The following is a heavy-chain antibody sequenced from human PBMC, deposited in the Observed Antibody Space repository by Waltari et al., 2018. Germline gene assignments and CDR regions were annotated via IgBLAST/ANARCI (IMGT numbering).Heavy chain of an antibody. D-gene: IGHD6-19*01. CDR3: ARLGVAGAGTNY. CDR2: IKQEVSEK. J-gene: IGHJ4*02. CDR1: GFTFSSYW. V-gene: IGHV3-7*01. Sequence: EVQLVESGGGLVQPGGSLRLSCAASGFTFSSYWMSWVRQAPGKGVGWGAKIKQEVSEKYYVDCEKGRVTISRDNAKNSLYLQMNSLRAEDTAVYYCARLGVAGAGTNYWGQGTLVTVSS.